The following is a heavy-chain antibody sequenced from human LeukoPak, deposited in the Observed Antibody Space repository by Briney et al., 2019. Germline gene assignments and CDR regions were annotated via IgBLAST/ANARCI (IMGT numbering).Heavy chain of an antibody. D-gene: IGHD2-15*01. CDR1: GFTFSNAW. J-gene: IGHJ4*02. V-gene: IGHV3-15*01. CDR2: IKSKTDGGTT. CDR3: TTDPGVGYCGGGSCPEKYYFDY. Sequence: GGSLRLSCAASGFTFSNAWMSWVRQAPGKGLEWVGRIKSKTDGGTTDYAAPVKGRFTISRDDSKNTLYLQMNSLKTEDTAVYYCTTDPGVGYCGGGSCPEKYYFDYWGQGTLVTVSS.